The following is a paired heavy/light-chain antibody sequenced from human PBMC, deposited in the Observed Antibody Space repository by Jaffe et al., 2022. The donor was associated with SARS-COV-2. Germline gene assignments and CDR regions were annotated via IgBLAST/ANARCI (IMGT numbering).Light chain of an antibody. CDR3: MQALQTPRT. V-gene: IGKV2-28*01. J-gene: IGKJ1*01. CDR1: QSLLHSNGYNY. CDR2: LGS. Sequence: DIVMTQSPLSLPVTPGEPASISCRSSQSLLHSNGYNYFDWYLQKPGQSPQLLIYLGSNRASGVPDRFSGSGSGTDFTLKISRVEAEDVGVYYCMQALQTPRTFGQGTKVEIK.
Heavy chain of an antibody. J-gene: IGHJ4*02. D-gene: IGHD5-18*01. V-gene: IGHV3-23*04. CDR2: VSVSGANT. CDR3: AKDNRFEDTAMSFDY. Sequence: EVQLVESGGGLVQPGGSLRLSCAASGFTFSRYAMNWVRQAPGRGLEWVSAVSVSGANTYYADSVKGRFTISRDNSQNTLYLQMDRLRAEDTAVYFCAKDNRFEDTAMSFDYWGQGTLVTVSS. CDR1: GFTFSRYA.